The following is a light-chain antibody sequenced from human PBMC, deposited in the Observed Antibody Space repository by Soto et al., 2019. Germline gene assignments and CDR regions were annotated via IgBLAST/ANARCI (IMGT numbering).Light chain of an antibody. V-gene: IGKV1-39*01. CDR1: QSISSY. CDR3: HQSYSTLWT. Sequence: DIQMTQSPSSLSASVGDRVTITCRASQSISSYLNWYQQKPGKAPKLLIYAASSLQSGVPSRFSSSVSGTDVTLTISSLQPEDFATYYCHQSYSTLWTFGQGTKVEIK. J-gene: IGKJ1*01. CDR2: AAS.